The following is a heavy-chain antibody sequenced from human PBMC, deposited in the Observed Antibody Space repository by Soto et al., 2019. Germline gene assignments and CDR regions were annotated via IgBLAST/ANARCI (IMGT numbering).Heavy chain of an antibody. J-gene: IGHJ5*01. CDR1: GFTFSDYY. CDR2: ISSSSSYT. V-gene: IGHV3-11*06. CDR3: AYTAVVGTNDFDY. Sequence: GGSLRLSCAASGFTFSDYYMSWIRQAPGKGLEWVSYISSSSSYTNYADSVKGRFTISRDNAKNSLYLQMNSLRAEDTAVYYCAYTAVVGTNDFDYWGQGTLVTVSS. D-gene: IGHD6-19*01.